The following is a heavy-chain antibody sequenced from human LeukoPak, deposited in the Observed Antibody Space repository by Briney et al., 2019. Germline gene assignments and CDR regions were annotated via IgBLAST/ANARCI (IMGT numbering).Heavy chain of an antibody. J-gene: IGHJ5*02. D-gene: IGHD6-13*01. V-gene: IGHV4-31*03. Sequence: SETLSLTCTVSGGSISSGGYYWSWIRQHPGKGLKWIGYIYYSGSTYYNPSLKSRVTISVDTSKNQFSLKLSSVTAADTAVYYCARDGSSWKYNWFDPWGQGTLVTVSS. CDR2: IYYSGST. CDR3: ARDGSSWKYNWFDP. CDR1: GGSISSGGYY.